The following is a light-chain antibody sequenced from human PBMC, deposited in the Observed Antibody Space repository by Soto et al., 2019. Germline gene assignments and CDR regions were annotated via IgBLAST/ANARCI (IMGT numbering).Light chain of an antibody. V-gene: IGKV3-20*01. CDR1: QRVSSNY. CDR2: GAS. Sequence: EIVLTQSPGTLSLSPGERATLSCRASQRVSSNYLAWYQQKPGQAPRLLIYGASSRATGIPDRFSGSGSGTDFTLTISRLEPADFAVYYCQQFGSSPRTFGQGTKVEIK. J-gene: IGKJ1*01. CDR3: QQFGSSPRT.